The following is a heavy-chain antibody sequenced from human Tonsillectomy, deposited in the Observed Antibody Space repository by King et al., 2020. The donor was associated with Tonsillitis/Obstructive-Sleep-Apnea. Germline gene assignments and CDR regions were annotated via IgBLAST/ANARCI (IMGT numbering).Heavy chain of an antibody. CDR3: TTNGQYCSRTSCYHFDY. Sequence: VQLVESGGGLVKPGGSLRLSCAASGFTFSNAWMNWVRQAPGKGLEWVGRIKSKTDGGTTDYAAPVKGRFTISRDDSKNTLYLQMNSLKTEDTAVYYCTTNGQYCSRTSCYHFDYWGQGTLVTVSS. J-gene: IGHJ4*02. CDR1: GFTFSNAW. V-gene: IGHV3-15*07. D-gene: IGHD2-2*01. CDR2: IKSKTDGGTT.